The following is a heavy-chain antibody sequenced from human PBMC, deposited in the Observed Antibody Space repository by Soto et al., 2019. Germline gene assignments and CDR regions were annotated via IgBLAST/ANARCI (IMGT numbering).Heavy chain of an antibody. D-gene: IGHD3-10*01. CDR3: ARDWAVYYGSGSYYKGVFDI. V-gene: IGHV4-61*01. Sequence: SETLSLTCTVSGGSVSSGSYYWSWIRQPPGKGLEWIGYIYYSGSTNYNPSLKSRVTISVDTSKNQFSLKLSSVTAADTAVYYCARDWAVYYGSGSYYKGVFDIWGQGTMVTVSS. CDR2: IYYSGST. CDR1: GGSVSSGSYY. J-gene: IGHJ3*02.